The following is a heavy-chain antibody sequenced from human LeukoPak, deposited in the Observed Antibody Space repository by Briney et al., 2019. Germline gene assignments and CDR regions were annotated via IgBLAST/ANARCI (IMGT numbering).Heavy chain of an antibody. CDR1: GGSISSYY. CDR2: IYHSGST. Sequence: SETLSLTCTVSGGSISSYYWSWIRQAPGKGLEWIGYIYHSGSTNYNPSLKSRVTMSVDTSKNQFSLKISSVTAADTAVYYCAREGSGWYSNFDYWGQGTLVTVSS. J-gene: IGHJ4*02. V-gene: IGHV4-59*01. CDR3: AREGSGWYSNFDY. D-gene: IGHD6-19*01.